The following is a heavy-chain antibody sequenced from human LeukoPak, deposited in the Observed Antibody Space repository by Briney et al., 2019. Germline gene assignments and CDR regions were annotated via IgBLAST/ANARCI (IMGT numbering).Heavy chain of an antibody. J-gene: IGHJ4*02. V-gene: IGHV1-2*02. CDR1: GYTFTGYY. CDR3: ARTRATVVTPKFDY. Sequence: ASVKVPCKASGYTFTGYYMHWVRQAPGQGLEWMGWINPNSGGTNYAQKFQGRVTMTRDTSISTAYMELSRLRSDDTAVYYCARTRATVVTPKFDYWGQGTLVTVSS. CDR2: INPNSGGT. D-gene: IGHD4-23*01.